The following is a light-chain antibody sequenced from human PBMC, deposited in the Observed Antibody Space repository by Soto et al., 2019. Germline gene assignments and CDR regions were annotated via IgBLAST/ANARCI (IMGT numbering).Light chain of an antibody. J-gene: IGKJ1*01. Sequence: EIVLTQSPGILSLSPGERATLSCRASQSVSSSYLAWYQQNRGQAPRLLIYGASSRAHGIPDRFGGSGSGTDFTLTISSLEPEDFAVYYCQQYGRSHWTFGQGTNVEIK. CDR2: GAS. V-gene: IGKV3-20*01. CDR1: QSVSSSY. CDR3: QQYGRSHWT.